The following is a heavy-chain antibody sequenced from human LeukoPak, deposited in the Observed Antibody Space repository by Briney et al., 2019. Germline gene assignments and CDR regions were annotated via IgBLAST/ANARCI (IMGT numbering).Heavy chain of an antibody. J-gene: IGHJ4*02. Sequence: ASVKVSCKASGYTFTGYYMHWVRQAPGQGLEWVGRINPNSGGTSYAQKFKGRVTMTRDTSISTAYMELSSLTSVDTAVYYCARDSRVAGDYWGQGTLVTVSS. D-gene: IGHD2-15*01. CDR3: ARDSRVAGDY. CDR2: INPNSGGT. V-gene: IGHV1-2*06. CDR1: GYTFTGYY.